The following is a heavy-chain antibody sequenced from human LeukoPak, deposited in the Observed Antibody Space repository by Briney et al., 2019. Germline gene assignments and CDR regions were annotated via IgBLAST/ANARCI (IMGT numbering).Heavy chain of an antibody. D-gene: IGHD5-18*01. V-gene: IGHV4-59*08. CDR3: ARRIQLSDYFDY. CDR1: GVSISSYY. CDR2: MYYSGST. J-gene: IGHJ4*02. Sequence: SETLSLTCTVSGVSISSYYWSWIRQPPGKGLEWIGYMYYSGSTNYIPSLKSRVTISVDTSKNQFSLRLSSVTAADSAVYYCARRIQLSDYFDYWGQGTLVTVSS.